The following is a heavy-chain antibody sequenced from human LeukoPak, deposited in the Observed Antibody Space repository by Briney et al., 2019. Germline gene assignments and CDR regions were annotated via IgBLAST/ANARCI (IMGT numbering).Heavy chain of an antibody. J-gene: IGHJ4*02. Sequence: PGGPLRLSCAASGFTFRNFWMHWVRQAPGKGLVWVSRINTDGSSTNYADSVKGRFTISRDNAKNTLYLQMNSLRAEDTAVYYCARDSAYCGGDCYSFDYWGQGTLVTVSS. V-gene: IGHV3-74*01. CDR1: GFTFRNFW. CDR2: INTDGSST. D-gene: IGHD2-21*02. CDR3: ARDSAYCGGDCYSFDY.